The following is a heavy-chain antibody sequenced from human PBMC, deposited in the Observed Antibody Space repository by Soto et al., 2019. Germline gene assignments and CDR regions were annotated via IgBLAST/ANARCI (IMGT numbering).Heavy chain of an antibody. J-gene: IGHJ6*02. CDR2: IYSNGGT. CDR1: GDSICTYN. V-gene: IGHV4-59*08. D-gene: IGHD1-26*01. CDR3: VRQGIGALHGLVDV. Sequence: PSETLSLTCTVSGDSICTYNWGWIRQPPGKRLEWIGYIYSNGGTSYNPALKSRVTISADTSTKQFSLRLSCVTAADTAVYYCVRQGIGALHGLVDVWGQGTTVTVSS.